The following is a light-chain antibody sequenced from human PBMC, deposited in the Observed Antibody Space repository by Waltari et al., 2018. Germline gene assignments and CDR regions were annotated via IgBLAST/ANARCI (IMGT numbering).Light chain of an antibody. Sequence: QSVLTQPPSASGTPGQRVTISCSGSSSNIGDNVVNWYQKLPGKAPTLLIYRSDQRHSGVPDRFSGSKSGTIASLAISGLQSADEGDYYCAAWDDSLHGHWVFGGGTKVTVL. CDR2: RSD. V-gene: IGLV1-44*01. J-gene: IGLJ3*02. CDR3: AAWDDSLHGHWV. CDR1: SSNIGDNV.